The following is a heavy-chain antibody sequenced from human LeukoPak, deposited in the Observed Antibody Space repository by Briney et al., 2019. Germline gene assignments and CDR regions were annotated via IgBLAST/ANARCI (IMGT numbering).Heavy chain of an antibody. CDR1: GYTFTGYY. D-gene: IGHD6-13*01. V-gene: IGHV1-2*06. Sequence: VASVKVSCKASGYTFTGYYMHWVRQAPGQGLEWMGRINPNSGGTNYAQKFQGRVTMTRDTSISTAYMELSRLRSDDTAVYYCASDTSSWYECDYWGQGTLVTVSS. J-gene: IGHJ4*02. CDR2: INPNSGGT. CDR3: ASDTSSWYECDY.